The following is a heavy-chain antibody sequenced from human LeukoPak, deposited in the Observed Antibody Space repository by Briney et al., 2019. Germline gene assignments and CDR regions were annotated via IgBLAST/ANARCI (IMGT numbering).Heavy chain of an antibody. CDR1: GGSFSGYY. CDR3: ARIQKPYSSSWYGGYYFDY. CDR2: IYYTGST. J-gene: IGHJ4*02. Sequence: SETLSLTCAVYGGSFSGYYWSWIRQPPGKGLEWIGSIYYTGSTYYNPSLKSRVTISVDTSKNQFSLRLSSVTAADTAVYYCARIQKPYSSSWYGGYYFDYWGQGTLVTVSS. D-gene: IGHD6-13*01. V-gene: IGHV4-34*01.